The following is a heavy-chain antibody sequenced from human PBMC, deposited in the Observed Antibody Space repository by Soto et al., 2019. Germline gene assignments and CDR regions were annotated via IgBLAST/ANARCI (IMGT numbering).Heavy chain of an antibody. J-gene: IGHJ6*02. Sequence: QVQLVQSGAEVKKPGASVKVSCKASGYTFTSYDINWVRQATGQGLEWMGWMNPNSGNTGYAQKFQGRVTMTRNTSISTAYMQLSSLRSEDTAVYYCAGYYGDSYYYYGMDVWGQGTTVTVSS. CDR2: MNPNSGNT. D-gene: IGHD4-17*01. CDR3: AGYYGDSYYYYGMDV. CDR1: GYTFTSYD. V-gene: IGHV1-8*01.